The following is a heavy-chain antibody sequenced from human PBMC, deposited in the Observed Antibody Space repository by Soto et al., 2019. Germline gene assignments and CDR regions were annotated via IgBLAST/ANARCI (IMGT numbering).Heavy chain of an antibody. CDR1: GFSVSTSGMG. CDR3: VPRRNDFHYY. CDR2: IYWDDDK. Sequence: QITLKESGPTLVKPTQTLTLTCTFSGFSVSTSGMGVGWIRQPPGKALEWLALIYWDDDKRYSPSLRSRLTIXXDHSKNKVVLEMTHMDPVDTATYYRVPRRNDFHYYWGQGTLVTVSS. D-gene: IGHD1-1*01. V-gene: IGHV2-5*02. J-gene: IGHJ4*02.